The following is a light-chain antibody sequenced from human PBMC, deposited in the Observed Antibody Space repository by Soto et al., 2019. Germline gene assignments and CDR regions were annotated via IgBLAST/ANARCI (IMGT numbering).Light chain of an antibody. CDR1: SGSIDSNF. J-gene: IGLJ3*02. Sequence: NFMLTQAHSVSESPGKTVTISCTRSSGSIDSNFVQWYQQRPGSAPTTVIYEDHQRPSGVPDRFSGSIDSSSNSASLTISGLKTEDEADYYCPSYDSSILVFGGGTKLTVL. V-gene: IGLV6-57*03. CDR3: PSYDSSILV. CDR2: EDH.